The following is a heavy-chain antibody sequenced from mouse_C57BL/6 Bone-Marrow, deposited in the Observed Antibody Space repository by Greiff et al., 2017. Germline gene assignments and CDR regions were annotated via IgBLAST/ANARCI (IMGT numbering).Heavy chain of an antibody. CDR1: GFTFSDYG. J-gene: IGHJ4*01. V-gene: IGHV5-17*01. CDR3: ARRYAMDY. Sequence: EVKVVESGGGLVKPGGSLKLSCAASGFTFSDYGMHWVRQAPEKGLEWVAYISPGSSTIYYADTLKGRFTISRDNAKNTLFLQMTSLRSEDTAMYYGARRYAMDYWGQGTSVTVSS. CDR2: ISPGSSTI.